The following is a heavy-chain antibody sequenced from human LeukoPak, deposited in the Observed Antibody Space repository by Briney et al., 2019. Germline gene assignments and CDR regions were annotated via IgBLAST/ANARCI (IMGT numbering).Heavy chain of an antibody. V-gene: IGHV4-61*02. CDR2: IYTSGST. Sequence: SQTLSLTCTVSGGSFSSGSYYWSWIRQPAGKGLEWIGRIYTSGSTNYNPSLKSRVTISVDTSKNQFSLKLSSVTAADTAVYYCARGGGDWGYHQSDYWGQGTLVTVSS. D-gene: IGHD2-21*01. CDR3: ARGGGDWGYHQSDY. J-gene: IGHJ4*02. CDR1: GGSFSSGSYY.